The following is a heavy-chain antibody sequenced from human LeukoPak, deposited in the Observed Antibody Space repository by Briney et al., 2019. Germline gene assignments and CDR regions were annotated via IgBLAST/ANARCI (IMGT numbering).Heavy chain of an antibody. J-gene: IGHJ4*02. D-gene: IGHD4/OR15-4a*01. V-gene: IGHV3-30*02. CDR1: GFTFRSFG. Sequence: SGGSLRLSCAASGFTFRSFGMQLVGQAPGKGVEWVAFIRFDGSNQYYADSVKGRFTISRDNANNTLFLQMNSLRVDDTAVYFCAKGYGESHFDSWGQGTLVTVSS. CDR3: AKGYGESHFDS. CDR2: IRFDGSNQ.